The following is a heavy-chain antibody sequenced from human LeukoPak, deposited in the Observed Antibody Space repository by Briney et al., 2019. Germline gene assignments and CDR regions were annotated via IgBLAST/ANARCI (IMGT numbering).Heavy chain of an antibody. Sequence: SQTLSLTCAISGDSGSSNSAAWNWIRQSPSRGLEWLGRTYYRSKWYNDYAVSVKSRITINPDTSKNQFSLQLNSVTPEDTAVYYCARGGAVRPSYYYYYMDVWGKGTTVTVSS. CDR3: ARGGAVRPSYYYYYMDV. CDR2: TYYRSKWYN. D-gene: IGHD3-16*02. CDR1: GDSGSSNSAA. V-gene: IGHV6-1*01. J-gene: IGHJ6*03.